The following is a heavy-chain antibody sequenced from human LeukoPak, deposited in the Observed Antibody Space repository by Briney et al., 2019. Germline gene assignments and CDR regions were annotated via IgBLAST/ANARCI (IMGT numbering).Heavy chain of an antibody. CDR3: ANNRYSSRWRGAFDV. V-gene: IGHV3-23*01. CDR1: GFTFSSYA. Sequence: GGSLRLSCAASGFTFSSYAMSWVRQVPGKGLEWVSVISGSGDNTYYADSVKGRFTISRDNSKNTLYLQMNSLRAEDTAVYYCANNRYSSRWRGAFDVWGQGTMVTVSS. CDR2: ISGSGDNT. J-gene: IGHJ3*01. D-gene: IGHD6-13*01.